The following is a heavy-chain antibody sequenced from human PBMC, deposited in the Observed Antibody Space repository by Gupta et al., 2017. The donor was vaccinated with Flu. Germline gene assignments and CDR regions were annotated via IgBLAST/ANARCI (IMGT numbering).Heavy chain of an antibody. CDR3: ARDAPGTAIFPYFYHYYMDV. CDR2: INWDDDK. Sequence: KALEWLARINWDDDKFYSTSLRTRLTVSKDASKNQVVLAMTNLDPADTATYFCARDAPGTAIFPYFYHYYMDVWGKGTTVTVSS. V-gene: IGHV2-70*04. J-gene: IGHJ6*03. D-gene: IGHD2-2*02.